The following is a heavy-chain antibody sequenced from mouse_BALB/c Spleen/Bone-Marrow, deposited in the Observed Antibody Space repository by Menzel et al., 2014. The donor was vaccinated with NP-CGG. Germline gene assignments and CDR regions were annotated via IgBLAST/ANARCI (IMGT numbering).Heavy chain of an antibody. D-gene: IGHD1-1*01. CDR3: TRSYYAKGGAWFAY. CDR1: GYTFTSYY. CDR2: INPSNGGT. J-gene: IGHJ3*01. Sequence: VKLVESGAELVKPGASVKLSCKASGYTFTSYYTYWVKQRPGQGLEWIGGINPSNGGTNFNEKFKSKATLTVDKSSSTAYMQLSSLTSKDSAVYYGTRSYYAKGGAWFAYWGQGTLVTVS. V-gene: IGHV1S81*02.